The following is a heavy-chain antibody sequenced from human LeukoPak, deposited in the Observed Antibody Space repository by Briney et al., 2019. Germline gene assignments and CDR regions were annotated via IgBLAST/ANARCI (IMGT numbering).Heavy chain of an antibody. V-gene: IGHV3-21*01. CDR2: ISSSSSYI. CDR3: ARFPGYCSSTSCSPYNYYGMDV. J-gene: IGHJ6*02. Sequence: GGSLRLSCAASGFTFSSYSMNWVRQAPGKGLEWVSSISSSSSYIYYADSVKGRFTISRDNAKNSLYLQMNSLRAEDTAVYYCARFPGYCSSTSCSPYNYYGMDVWGQGTTVTVSS. D-gene: IGHD2-2*01. CDR1: GFTFSSYS.